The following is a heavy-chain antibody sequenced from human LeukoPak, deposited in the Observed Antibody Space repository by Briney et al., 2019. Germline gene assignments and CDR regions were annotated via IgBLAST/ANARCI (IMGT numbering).Heavy chain of an antibody. V-gene: IGHV3-48*03. D-gene: IGHD2-15*01. CDR2: IGRSGTTM. J-gene: IGHJ4*02. CDR3: ARKDPTPLSHFDY. Sequence: GGSLRLSCAASGFTFSSYAMTWVRQAPGKGLEWVSYIGRSGTTMFYADSVKGRFTISRDDAKNSLYLQMNSLRVEDTAVYYCARKDPTPLSHFDYWGQGTLVTVSS. CDR1: GFTFSSYA.